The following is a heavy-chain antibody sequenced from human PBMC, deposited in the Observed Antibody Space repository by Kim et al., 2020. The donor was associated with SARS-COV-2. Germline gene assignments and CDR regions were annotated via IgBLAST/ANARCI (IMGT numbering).Heavy chain of an antibody. D-gene: IGHD3-10*02. CDR1: GYTFTTYA. CDR2: IDTGKGNT. CDR3: ARDGYNVPLDY. J-gene: IGHJ4*02. V-gene: IGHV1-3*04. Sequence: ASVKVSCKASGYTFTTYAMHWVRQAPGQRLEWMGWIDTGKGNTKYSQKFQGRVTITRDTSASTAYMEVSSLRSEDTAVYYCARDGYNVPLDYWGQGTLVTVSS.